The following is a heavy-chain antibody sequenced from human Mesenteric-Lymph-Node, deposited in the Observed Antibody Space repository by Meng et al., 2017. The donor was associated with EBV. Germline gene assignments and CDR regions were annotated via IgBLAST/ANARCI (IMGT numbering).Heavy chain of an antibody. CDR3: VKRGTSSTDDY. Sequence: PLEGSGPGQVKGSGTPSLARAVSGGSISSFRGWMLVRQPPGKGREWIGEIYHTGVTHYNPSLKTRVTISVDKSKNQFSLNLRSATAADTAVYFCVKRGTSSTDDYWGQGTLVTVSS. CDR1: GGSISSFRG. V-gene: IGHV4-4*02. CDR2: IYHTGVT. J-gene: IGHJ4*02. D-gene: IGHD1-7*01.